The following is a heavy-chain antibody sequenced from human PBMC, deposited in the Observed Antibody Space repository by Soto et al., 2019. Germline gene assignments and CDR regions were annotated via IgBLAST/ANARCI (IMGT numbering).Heavy chain of an antibody. CDR1: GGTFSSYT. Sequence: QVQLVQSGAEVKKPGSSVKVSCKASGGTFSSYTISWVRQAPGQGLEWMGRIIPILGIANYAQKFQGRVTMXXDXSXXTAYMELSSLSSEDTAVYYCARASLAAAGLYYFDYWGQGTLVTVSS. V-gene: IGHV1-69*02. CDR3: ARASLAAAGLYYFDY. CDR2: IIPILGIA. J-gene: IGHJ4*02. D-gene: IGHD6-13*01.